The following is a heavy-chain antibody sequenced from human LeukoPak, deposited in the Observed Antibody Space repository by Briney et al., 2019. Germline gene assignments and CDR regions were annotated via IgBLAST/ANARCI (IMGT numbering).Heavy chain of an antibody. D-gene: IGHD2-8*01. J-gene: IGHJ4*02. Sequence: PSETLSLTCTVSGGSISSYYWSWIRQPPGKGLEWIGYIYYSGSTNYNPSLKSRVTISVDTSKNQFSLKLSSVTAADTAVYYCVRVQWAFDYWGQGTLVTVSS. V-gene: IGHV4-59*01. CDR1: GGSISSYY. CDR2: IYYSGST. CDR3: VRVQWAFDY.